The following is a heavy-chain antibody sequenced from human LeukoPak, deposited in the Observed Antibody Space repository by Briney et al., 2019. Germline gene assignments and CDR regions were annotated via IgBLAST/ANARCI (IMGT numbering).Heavy chain of an antibody. CDR1: GGSFSGYY. Sequence: SETLSLTCAVYGGSFSGYYWSWIRQPPGKGLEWIGEIDHSGRANYNPSLRSRVTISVDTSKNQFSLKLNSVTAADTAVYYCARVLLEMATLSPYWYYFDCWGQGSLVTVSS. V-gene: IGHV4-34*01. D-gene: IGHD5-24*01. J-gene: IGHJ4*02. CDR3: ARVLLEMATLSPYWYYFDC. CDR2: IDHSGRA.